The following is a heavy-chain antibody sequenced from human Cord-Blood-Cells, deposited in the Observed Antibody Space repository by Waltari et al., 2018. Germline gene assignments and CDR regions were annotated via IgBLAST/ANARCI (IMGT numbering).Heavy chain of an antibody. CDR2: ISAYNGNT. J-gene: IGHJ5*02. CDR3: ARDSSAADPGWFDP. CDR1: GYTFTSYG. V-gene: IGHV1-18*03. D-gene: IGHD6-13*01. Sequence: QVQLVQPSAEVKKHGASVKVSCSASGYTFTSYGISWVRHAPGQGLEGMGWISAYNGNTNYAQKLQGRVTMTTDTSTSTAYMELRSLRSDDMAVYYCARDSSAADPGWFDPWGQGTLVTVSS.